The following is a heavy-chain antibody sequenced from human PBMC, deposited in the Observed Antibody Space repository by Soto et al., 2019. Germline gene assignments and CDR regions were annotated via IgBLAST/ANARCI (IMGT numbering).Heavy chain of an antibody. CDR1: GFIFSNSG. V-gene: IGHV3-33*01. Sequence: GGSLRLSCAASGFIFSNSGMHWVRQAPGKGLEWVAATRYDGNDKYYADAVKGRFTIYKDNSKNTLHLQMNSLAAEDTAVYYCARWGGSFSSGYYIDYWGQGTLVTVSS. D-gene: IGHD6-25*01. J-gene: IGHJ4*02. CDR3: ARWGGSFSSGYYIDY. CDR2: TRYDGNDK.